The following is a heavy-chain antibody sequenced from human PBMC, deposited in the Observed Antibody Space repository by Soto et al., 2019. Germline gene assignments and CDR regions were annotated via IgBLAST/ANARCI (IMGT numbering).Heavy chain of an antibody. CDR1: GYSFISDW. CDR2: FYPGDSTS. V-gene: IGHV5-51*01. CDR3: ARIIGYCRNNDCSWTFDI. D-gene: IGHD2-2*03. Sequence: PEESLKISCNTSGYSFISDWVAWGRQKPWKGLEWMGTFYPGDSTSTYSPSFQGQVTISVDKSISTAYLHLSSLKASDTAMYYCARIIGYCRNNDCSWTFDIWGQGTTVTVSS. J-gene: IGHJ3*02.